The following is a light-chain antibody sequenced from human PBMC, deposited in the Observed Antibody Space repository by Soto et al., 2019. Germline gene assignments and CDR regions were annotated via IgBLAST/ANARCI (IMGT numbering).Light chain of an antibody. CDR2: EVS. CDR1: SSDVGGYNY. CDR3: AAWDDSLNVVV. J-gene: IGLJ2*01. V-gene: IGLV2-14*01. Sequence: QSVLTQPASVSGSPGQSITISCTGTSSDVGGYNYVSWYQQHPGKAPKLMIYEVSNRPSGVSNRFSGSKSGTSASLAISGLQSEDEADYYCAAWDDSLNVVVFGGGTKLTVL.